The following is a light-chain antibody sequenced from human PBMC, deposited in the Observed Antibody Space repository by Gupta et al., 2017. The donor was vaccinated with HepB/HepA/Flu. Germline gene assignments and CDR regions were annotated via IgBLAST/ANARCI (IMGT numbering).Light chain of an antibody. Sequence: SALTQPASVSGSPGQSLTISCTGTSSDVGRYNYVSWYQQHPGKAPKLIIYDVSYRPSGVSDRFSGSKSGNTASLSISGLQAEDEADYYCSSYTTSRDVLFGGGTKLTVL. CDR3: SSYTTSRDVL. CDR1: SSDVGRYNY. J-gene: IGLJ2*01. V-gene: IGLV2-14*03. CDR2: DVS.